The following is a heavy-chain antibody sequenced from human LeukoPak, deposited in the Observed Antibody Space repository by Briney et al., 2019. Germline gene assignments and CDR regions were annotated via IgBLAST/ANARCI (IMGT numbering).Heavy chain of an antibody. CDR1: GGSISSSSYY. D-gene: IGHD4-17*01. CDR2: VYYSGST. CDR3: ASRVTTPFFDY. J-gene: IGHJ4*02. Sequence: SETLSLTCTVSGGSISSSSYYWGWIRQPPGKGLEWIGNVYYSGSTYQSPSLKSRVTISVDTSKNQFSLKLSSVTAADTAVYHCASRVTTPFFDYWGQGTLVTVSS. V-gene: IGHV4-39*01.